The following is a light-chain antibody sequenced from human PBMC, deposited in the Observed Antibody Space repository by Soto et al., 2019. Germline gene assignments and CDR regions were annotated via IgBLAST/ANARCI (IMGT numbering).Light chain of an antibody. J-gene: IGKJ2*01. CDR2: SAS. V-gene: IGKV1-39*01. Sequence: IQMTQSPTSLSASVGDSVTISCRASQTISSYLNWYQQQPGKAPKLLIYSASTLQTGVPSRFSGSGFGTDYTLTISSLQPADFATYYCQQTFKTPHTFGKGTKVDIK. CDR3: QQTFKTPHT. CDR1: QTISSY.